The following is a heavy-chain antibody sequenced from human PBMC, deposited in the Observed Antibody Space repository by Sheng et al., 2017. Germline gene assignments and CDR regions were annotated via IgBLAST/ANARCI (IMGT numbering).Heavy chain of an antibody. CDR2: IIPFIGIA. CDR3: ARDMVAGFGVVIGGRPDRTNWFDP. Sequence: QVQLVQSGAEVKKPGSSVKVSCKASGDTFSTYAISWVRQAPGQGLEWMGGIIPFIGIANYAQRFQGRVTITADTSTSTAYMELSSLRSEDTAVYYCARDMVAGFGVVIGGRPDRTNWFDPWGQGTLVTVSS. V-gene: IGHV1-69*04. D-gene: IGHD3-16*01. J-gene: IGHJ5*02. CDR1: GDTFSTYA.